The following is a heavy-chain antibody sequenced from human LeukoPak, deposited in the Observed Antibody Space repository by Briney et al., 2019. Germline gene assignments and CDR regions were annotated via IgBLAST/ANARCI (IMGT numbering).Heavy chain of an antibody. V-gene: IGHV3-23*01. CDR3: AKAQSGSYSYSWFDP. Sequence: GGSLRLSCAASEFTFSNYAMSWVRQAPGKGLEWVSAISGSGGSTFYADSVKGRFTISRDISKNTLYLQMNSLRAEDTAVYYCAKAQSGSYSYSWFDPWGQGTLVTVSS. CDR1: EFTFSNYA. D-gene: IGHD1-26*01. J-gene: IGHJ5*02. CDR2: ISGSGGST.